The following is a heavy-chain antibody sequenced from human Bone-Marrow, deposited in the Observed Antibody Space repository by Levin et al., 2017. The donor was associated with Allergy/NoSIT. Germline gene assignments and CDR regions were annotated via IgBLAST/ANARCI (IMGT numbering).Heavy chain of an antibody. J-gene: IGHJ6*02. Sequence: GGSLRLSCAASGFTFSSYGMHWVRQAPGKGLEWVAVIWYDGSNKYYGDSVKGRFTISRDNSKNTLYLQMNSLRAEDTAVYYCARDRGTYYYYGMDVWGQGTTVTVSS. CDR2: IWYDGSNK. CDR1: GFTFSSYG. V-gene: IGHV3-33*01. D-gene: IGHD3-10*01. CDR3: ARDRGTYYYYGMDV.